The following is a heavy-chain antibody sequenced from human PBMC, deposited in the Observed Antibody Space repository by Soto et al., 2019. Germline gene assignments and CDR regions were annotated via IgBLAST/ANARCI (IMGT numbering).Heavy chain of an antibody. V-gene: IGHV4-31*03. CDR1: GGSISSGGYY. Sequence: SETLSLTCTVSGGSISSGGYYWSWIRQHPGKGLEWIGYIYYSGSTYYNPSLKSRVTISVDTSKNQFPLKLSSVTAADTAVYYCARGGGNYDILTGYSEPNFDYWGQGTLVTVSS. CDR3: ARGGGNYDILTGYSEPNFDY. CDR2: IYYSGST. J-gene: IGHJ4*02. D-gene: IGHD3-9*01.